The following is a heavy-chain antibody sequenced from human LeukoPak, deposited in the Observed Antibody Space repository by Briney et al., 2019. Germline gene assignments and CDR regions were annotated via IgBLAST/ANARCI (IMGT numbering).Heavy chain of an antibody. Sequence: GGSLRLSCAASGFTFSNAYMNWVRQAPGKGLECVGRSKPKSDGETTEYAAPVKGRISISRDDVKNMLYLQMNSLKTEDTAVYYCITPLPYSAQGGQGTLVTVSS. CDR3: ITPLPYSAQ. J-gene: IGHJ4*02. D-gene: IGHD2-21*01. V-gene: IGHV3-15*07. CDR1: GFTFSNAY. CDR2: SKPKSDGETT.